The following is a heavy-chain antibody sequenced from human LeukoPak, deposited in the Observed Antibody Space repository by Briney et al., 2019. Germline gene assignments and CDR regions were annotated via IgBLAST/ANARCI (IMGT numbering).Heavy chain of an antibody. Sequence: ASVKVSCKASGYTFTSYYMHWVRQAPGQGLEWMGIVNPSGGSTSYAQKFQGRVTMTRDMSTSTVYMELSSLRSEDTAVYYCARETPHLVSSWSRWDWFDPWGQGTLVTVSS. D-gene: IGHD6-13*01. CDR1: GYTFTSYY. CDR2: VNPSGGST. V-gene: IGHV1-46*01. J-gene: IGHJ5*02. CDR3: ARETPHLVSSWSRWDWFDP.